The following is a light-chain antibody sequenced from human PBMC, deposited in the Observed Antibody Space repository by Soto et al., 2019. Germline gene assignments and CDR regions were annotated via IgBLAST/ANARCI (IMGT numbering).Light chain of an antibody. J-gene: IGKJ4*01. CDR2: DAS. CDR1: QSVSRY. CDR3: QPRRDWPLT. Sequence: EIVLTQSPATMSLSPGERATLSCRASQSVSRYLAWYQQNPGQAPRLLISDASNRSTGIPARVSGSGSGTDCTLTVSSLEPEDLAVYYCQPRRDWPLTFGGGNKVEI. V-gene: IGKV3-11*01.